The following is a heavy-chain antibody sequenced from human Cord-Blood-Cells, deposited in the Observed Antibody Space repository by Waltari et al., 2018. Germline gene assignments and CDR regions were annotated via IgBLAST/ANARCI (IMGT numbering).Heavy chain of an antibody. Sequence: QVQLQESGPGLVKPSETLSLTCTVPGGSISSSSRRWFRQPAGKGLEWIGRIYTSGSTNYNPSLKSRVTMSVDTSKNQFSLKLSSVTAADTAVYYCARDSISPTGAFDIWGQGTMVTVSS. CDR3: ARDSISPTGAFDI. J-gene: IGHJ3*02. D-gene: IGHD4-17*01. V-gene: IGHV4-4*07. CDR2: IYTSGST. CDR1: GGSISSSS.